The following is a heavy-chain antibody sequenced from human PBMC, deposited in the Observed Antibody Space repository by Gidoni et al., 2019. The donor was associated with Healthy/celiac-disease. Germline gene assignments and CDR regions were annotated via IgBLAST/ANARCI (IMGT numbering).Heavy chain of an antibody. V-gene: IGHV1-69*02. J-gene: IGHJ4*02. CDR2: IIPILGIA. CDR1: GGTFSSYT. CDR3: ARGAPQLGRAWDY. D-gene: IGHD6-13*01. Sequence: QFQLVQSGAEVKKPGSSVKVSCKASGGTFSSYTISWVRQAPGQGLEWMGRIIPILGIANYAQKFQGRVTITADKSTSTAYMELSSLRSEDTAVYYCARGAPQLGRAWDYWGQGTLVTVSS.